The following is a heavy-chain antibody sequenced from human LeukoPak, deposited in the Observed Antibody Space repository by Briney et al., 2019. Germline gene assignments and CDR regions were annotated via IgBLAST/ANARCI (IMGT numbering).Heavy chain of an antibody. CDR3: VRARLIRLENFFDY. V-gene: IGHV3-48*03. CDR2: TSRGGSDI. Sequence: GGSLRLSCATSGFTFSNHEMNWVRQAPGKGLEWVAYTSRGGSDISYTDSVKGRFTISTDNANSSLYLQMNSLRAEDTAVYFCVRARLIRLENFFDYWGQGTLVTVSS. D-gene: IGHD2-21*02. J-gene: IGHJ4*02. CDR1: GFTFSNHE.